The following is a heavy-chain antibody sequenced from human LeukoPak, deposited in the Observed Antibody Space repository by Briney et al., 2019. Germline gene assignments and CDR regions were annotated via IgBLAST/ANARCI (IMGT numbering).Heavy chain of an antibody. D-gene: IGHD3-22*01. CDR1: GGSISSGGYY. CDR3: AREGVRDYYESSGYYLDY. CDR2: IYYSGST. V-gene: IGHV4-31*03. Sequence: SQTLSLTCTVSGGSISSGGYYWSWIRQHPGKGLEWIGYIYYSGSTYYNPSLKSRVTISVDRSKNQFSLKLSSVTAADTAVYYCAREGVRDYYESSGYYLDYWGQGTLVTVSS. J-gene: IGHJ4*02.